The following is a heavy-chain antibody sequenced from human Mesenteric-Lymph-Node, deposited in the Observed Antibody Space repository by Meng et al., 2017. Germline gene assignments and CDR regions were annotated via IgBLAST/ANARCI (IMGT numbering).Heavy chain of an antibody. CDR1: GVTFDNYW. V-gene: IGHV3-74*01. Sequence: GESLKISCAASGVTFDNYWMHWVRQAPGKGLEWVSRINRGGDITAYADSVQGRFTISRDNAKNSLYLQMNRLKAEDTALYYCATDRRASAGSYWGQGTLVTVSS. CDR3: ATDRRASAGSY. J-gene: IGHJ4*02. D-gene: IGHD6-13*01. CDR2: INRGGDIT.